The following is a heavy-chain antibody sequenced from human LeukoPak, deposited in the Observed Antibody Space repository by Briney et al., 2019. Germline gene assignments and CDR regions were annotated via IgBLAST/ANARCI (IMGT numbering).Heavy chain of an antibody. D-gene: IGHD2-15*01. V-gene: IGHV3-48*01. CDR1: RFTLCDYN. CDR3: ARHEDIVVVVAATGYMDV. CDR2: VSTSGSTK. Sequence: GGSLRLSCAASRFTLCDYNMNWVRQAPGKGLEWISYVSTSGSTKYYADSVKGRFTISRDNAQNSLYLQMNSLRAEDTAVYYCARHEDIVVVVAATGYMDVWGKGTTVTVSS. J-gene: IGHJ6*03.